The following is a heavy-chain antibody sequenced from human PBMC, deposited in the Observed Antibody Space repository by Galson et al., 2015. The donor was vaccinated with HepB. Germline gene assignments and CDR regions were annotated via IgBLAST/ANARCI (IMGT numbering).Heavy chain of an antibody. D-gene: IGHD2-21*02. CDR2: ISSSSSYT. CDR3: AKVPDCGGDCYPQYFQH. V-gene: IGHV3-11*05. CDR1: GFTFSDYY. Sequence: SLRLSCAASGFTFSDYYMSWIRQAPGKGLEWVSYISSSSSYTNYADSVKGRFTISRDNSKNTLYPQMNSLRAEDTAVYYCAKVPDCGGDCYPQYFQHWGQGTLVTVSS. J-gene: IGHJ1*01.